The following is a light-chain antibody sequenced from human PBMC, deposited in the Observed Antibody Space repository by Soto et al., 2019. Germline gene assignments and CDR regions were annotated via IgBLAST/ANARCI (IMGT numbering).Light chain of an antibody. Sequence: EIVLTQSPATLPLSPGERATLSCRASQSVSSYLAWYQQKPGQAPRLLIYDASNRATGIPARFSGSGSGTDFTRTISSLEPEDFEVYYCQQRSNWPRTFGQGTKVEIK. CDR1: QSVSSY. J-gene: IGKJ1*01. CDR2: DAS. CDR3: QQRSNWPRT. V-gene: IGKV3-11*01.